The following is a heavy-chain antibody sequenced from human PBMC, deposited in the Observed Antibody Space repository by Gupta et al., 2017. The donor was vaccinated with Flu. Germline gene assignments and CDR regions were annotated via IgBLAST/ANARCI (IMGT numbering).Heavy chain of an antibody. Sequence: QLQLQESGPVLVTPSETLSLTCSVSGGSISSSIYYWGWIRQPPGKGLEWIGSIYHSGSPYYMPSLKSRATISVDTSKNQFSLKLISVTAADTAVYYCARLSPGTFDPWGQGTLVTVSS. CDR1: GGSISSSIYY. CDR3: ARLSPGTFDP. CDR2: IYHSGSP. V-gene: IGHV4-39*01. J-gene: IGHJ5*02.